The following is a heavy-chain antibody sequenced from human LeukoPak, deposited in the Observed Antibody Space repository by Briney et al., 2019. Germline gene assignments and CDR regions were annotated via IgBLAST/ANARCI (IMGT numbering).Heavy chain of an antibody. Sequence: GGSLRLSCAASGFTFSDYTINWVRQAPGKGLEWVSSITEDSSYIYYADSVKGRFTISRDNAKNSLSLQMNSLRAEDTAVYYCARHRTASDYWGQGTLVTVSS. CDR3: ARHRTASDY. V-gene: IGHV3-21*01. J-gene: IGHJ4*02. CDR1: GFTFSDYT. D-gene: IGHD3-16*02. CDR2: ITEDSSYI.